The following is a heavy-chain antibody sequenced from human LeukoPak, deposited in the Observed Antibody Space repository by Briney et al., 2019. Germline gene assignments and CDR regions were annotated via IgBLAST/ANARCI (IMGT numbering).Heavy chain of an antibody. J-gene: IGHJ3*02. V-gene: IGHV4-39*07. Sequence: PLETLSLTCTVSGGSISSSSYYWGWIRQPPGKGLEWIGSIYYSGSTYYNPSLKSRVTISVDTSKNQFSLKLSSVTAADTAVYYCARQLIPVTTNAFDIWGQGTMVTVSS. CDR3: ARQLIPVTTNAFDI. CDR1: GGSISSSSYY. D-gene: IGHD4-17*01. CDR2: IYYSGST.